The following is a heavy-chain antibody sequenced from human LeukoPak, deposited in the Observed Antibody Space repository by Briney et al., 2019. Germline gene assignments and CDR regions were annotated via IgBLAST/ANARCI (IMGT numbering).Heavy chain of an antibody. D-gene: IGHD6-13*01. CDR1: GYTFTGYY. J-gene: IGHJ6*02. CDR3: ARGRIAAAGFYYYSYGMDV. Sequence: GASVKVSCKASGYTFTGYYMHWVRQAPGQGLEGMGWINPNSGGTNYAQKFQGRVTMTRDTSISTAYMGLSRLRSDDPAVYYCARGRIAAAGFYYYSYGMDVWGQGTTVTVSS. V-gene: IGHV1-2*02. CDR2: INPNSGGT.